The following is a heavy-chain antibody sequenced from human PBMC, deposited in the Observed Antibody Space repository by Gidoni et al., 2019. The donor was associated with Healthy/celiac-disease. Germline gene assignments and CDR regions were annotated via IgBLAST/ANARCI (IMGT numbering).Heavy chain of an antibody. D-gene: IGHD1-26*01. V-gene: IGHV4-34*01. Sequence: QVQLQQWGAGLLKPSETLSLTCAVYGGSFSGYYWSWIRHPPGKGLEWIGEINHSGSTNYNPSLKGRVTISVDTSKNQFSLKLSSVTAADTAVYYCARRYSGSYYWWGQGTQVTVSS. CDR2: INHSGST. J-gene: IGHJ4*02. CDR3: ARRYSGSYYW. CDR1: GGSFSGYY.